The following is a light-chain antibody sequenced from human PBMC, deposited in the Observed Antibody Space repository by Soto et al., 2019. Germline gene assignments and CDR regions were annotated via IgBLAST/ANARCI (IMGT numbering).Light chain of an antibody. CDR3: LQHSDYPFT. CDR1: QSISDY. CDR2: AAS. Sequence: DIQMTQSPFSLSASLGDRVTITCRASQSISDYLNWYQQKPGKGPKLLIFAASSLQVGVPSRFSGSGSGTDFTLTISSLQPEDSATYYCLQHSDYPFTFGQGTRLEI. J-gene: IGKJ2*01. V-gene: IGKV1-17*01.